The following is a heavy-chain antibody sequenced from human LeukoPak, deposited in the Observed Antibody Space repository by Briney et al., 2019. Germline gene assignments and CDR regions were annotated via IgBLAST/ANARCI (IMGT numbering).Heavy chain of an antibody. CDR2: ISSSSSYT. D-gene: IGHD3-10*01. J-gene: IGHJ4*02. CDR3: AREGYYGSGSPPSLYFDY. V-gene: IGHV3-11*06. Sequence: GGSLRLSCAASGFTFSDYYMSWIRQAPGKGLEWVSYISSSSSYTNYADSVKGRFTTSRDNSRSTLYLQMNSLRPEDTAIYYCAREGYYGSGSPPSLYFDYWGQGTLVTVSS. CDR1: GFTFSDYY.